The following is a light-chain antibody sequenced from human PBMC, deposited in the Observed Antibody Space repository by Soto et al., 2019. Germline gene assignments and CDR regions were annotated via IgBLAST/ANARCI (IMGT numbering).Light chain of an antibody. J-gene: IGKJ2*01. CDR2: AAS. CDR1: QSISSY. CDR3: QQSYSTPRT. Sequence: DIQMTQSPYSLSASVGDRVTITCRASQSISSYLNWYQQKPGKAPKLLIYAASSLQSGVPSRFSGCGSGTDFTLTISSLQPEDFATYYCQQSYSTPRTFGQGTKLEIK. V-gene: IGKV1-39*01.